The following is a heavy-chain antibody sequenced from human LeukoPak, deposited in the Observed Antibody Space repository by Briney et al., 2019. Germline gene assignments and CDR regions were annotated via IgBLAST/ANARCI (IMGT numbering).Heavy chain of an antibody. Sequence: GGSLRLSCAASGFTFSNALMSWVRQAPGKGLEWVGRIKSKTDGGTTDYAAPVKGRFTISRDDSKNTLYLQMNSLKTEDTAVYYCTTGYSSGWYGGDYWGQGTLVTVSS. V-gene: IGHV3-15*01. CDR1: GFTFSNAL. CDR2: IKSKTDGGTT. J-gene: IGHJ4*02. D-gene: IGHD6-19*01. CDR3: TTGYSSGWYGGDY.